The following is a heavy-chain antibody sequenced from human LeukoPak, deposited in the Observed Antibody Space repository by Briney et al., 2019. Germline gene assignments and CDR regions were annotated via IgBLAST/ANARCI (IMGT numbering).Heavy chain of an antibody. CDR2: IWFDGNNK. V-gene: IGHV3-33*06. CDR1: GFTLTTYG. D-gene: IGHD6-25*01. CDR3: AKAARLGPSHFDY. Sequence: PGGSLRLSCAASGFTLTTYGMHWVRQAPGKGLEWVAVIWFDGNNKFYADSVKGRFTVSRDNSKNTLYLHMNSLRGEDTAVYYCAKAARLGPSHFDYWGRGTLVTVSS. J-gene: IGHJ4*02.